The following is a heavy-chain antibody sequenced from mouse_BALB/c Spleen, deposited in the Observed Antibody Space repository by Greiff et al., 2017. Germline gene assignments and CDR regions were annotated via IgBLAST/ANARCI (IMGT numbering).Heavy chain of an antibody. Sequence: VQLQQSGAELVKPGASVKLSCTASGFNIKDTYMPWVKQRPEQGLEWIGRIDPANGNTKYDPKFQGKATITADTSSNTAYLQLSSLTSEDTAVYCCARGYYGYDGFAYWGQGTLVTVSA. CDR3: ARGYYGYDGFAY. CDR2: IDPANGNT. J-gene: IGHJ3*01. D-gene: IGHD2-2*01. CDR1: GFNIKDTY. V-gene: IGHV14-3*02.